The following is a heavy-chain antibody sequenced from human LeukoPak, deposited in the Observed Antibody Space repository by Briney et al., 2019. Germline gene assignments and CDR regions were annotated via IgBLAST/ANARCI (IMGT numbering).Heavy chain of an antibody. D-gene: IGHD3-10*01. CDR1: GFTFSSYS. CDR2: ISSSSSTI. J-gene: IGHJ4*02. V-gene: IGHV3-48*04. CDR3: ARDRLWFGDD. Sequence: PGGSLRLSCAASGFTFSSYSMNWVRQAPGKGLEWVSYISSSSSTIYYADSVKGRFTISRDNAKNSLYLQMNSLRAEDTAVYYCARDRLWFGDDWGQGTLVTVSS.